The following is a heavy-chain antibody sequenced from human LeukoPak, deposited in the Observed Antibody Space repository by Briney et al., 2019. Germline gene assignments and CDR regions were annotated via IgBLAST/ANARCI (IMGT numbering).Heavy chain of an antibody. CDR1: GFTFSSYS. V-gene: IGHV3-48*01. D-gene: IGHD3-10*01. CDR3: ERDSWFGANWFDP. CDR2: ISSSSSTI. J-gene: IGHJ5*02. Sequence: GGSVRLSCAASGFTFSSYSMNWVRQAPGKGLEWVSYISSSSSTIYYADSVKGRFTISRDNAKNSLYLQMNRLSAEDTAVYYCERDSWFGANWFDPWGQGTMATVSS.